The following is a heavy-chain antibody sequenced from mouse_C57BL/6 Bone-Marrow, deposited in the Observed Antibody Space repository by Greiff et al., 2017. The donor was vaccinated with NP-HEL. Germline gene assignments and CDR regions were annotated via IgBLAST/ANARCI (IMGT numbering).Heavy chain of an antibody. Sequence: QVQLQQSGPGLVAPSQSLSITCTVSGFSLTSYGVSWVRQPPGKGLEWLGVIWGDGSTNYHSALISRLSISKDNSKSQVFLKLNSLQTDDTATYYCAKGPIYYYGSSYVYYAMDYWGQGTSVTVSS. CDR3: AKGPIYYYGSSYVYYAMDY. CDR2: IWGDGST. CDR1: GFSLTSYG. J-gene: IGHJ4*01. V-gene: IGHV2-3*01. D-gene: IGHD1-1*01.